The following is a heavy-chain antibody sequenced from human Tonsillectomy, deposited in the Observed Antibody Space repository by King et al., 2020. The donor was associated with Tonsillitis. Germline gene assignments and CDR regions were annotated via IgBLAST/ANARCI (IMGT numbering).Heavy chain of an antibody. Sequence: VQLVESGAEVKKPGESLRISCKGSGYKFTNYRITWVRQMPGKGLEWMATIDPSDSHTNYSPSFHGHVTISVDRSISTVYLQWSSLEASDTAMYYCARPYYYYLDVWGEGTTVTVSS. CDR1: GYKFTNYR. V-gene: IGHV5-10-1*03. J-gene: IGHJ6*03. CDR3: ARPYYYYLDV. CDR2: IDPSDSHT.